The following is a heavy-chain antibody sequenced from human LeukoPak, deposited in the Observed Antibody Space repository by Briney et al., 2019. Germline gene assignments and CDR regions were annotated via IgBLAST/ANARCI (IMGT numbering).Heavy chain of an antibody. CDR3: ASLSVTGTPDDY. J-gene: IGHJ4*02. D-gene: IGHD6-19*01. V-gene: IGHV4-59*01. CDR2: IYHTGGT. Sequence: PSETLSLTCTVSGGSMKSYYWSWIRQHPGKGLEWIGYIYHTGGTNYSPSLKSRITISVDTSENTFSLKLRSVTAADTAVYYCASLSVTGTPDDYWGRGTLVSVSS. CDR1: GGSMKSYY.